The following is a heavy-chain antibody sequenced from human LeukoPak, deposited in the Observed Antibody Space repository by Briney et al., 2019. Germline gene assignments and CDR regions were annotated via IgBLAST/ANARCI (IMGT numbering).Heavy chain of an antibody. CDR1: GYTFTSYD. J-gene: IGHJ3*02. Sequence: ASVEVSCKASGYTFTSYDISWVRQAPGQGLEWMGWINVYTGNANYAQMLQGRVTMTTDTSTSTAYMELRSLRSGDTAVFYCARDGDYGAFDIWGQGTMVTVSS. CDR3: ARDGDYGAFDI. D-gene: IGHD4-17*01. CDR2: INVYTGNA. V-gene: IGHV1-18*01.